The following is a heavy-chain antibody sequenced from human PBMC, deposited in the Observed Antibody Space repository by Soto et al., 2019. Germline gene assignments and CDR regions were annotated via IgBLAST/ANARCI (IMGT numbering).Heavy chain of an antibody. V-gene: IGHV3-53*04. CDR3: ARYRTTVTTFSYFDL. CDR2: IYSGGST. D-gene: IGHD4-17*01. J-gene: IGHJ2*01. CDR1: GFTVSSNY. Sequence: EVQLVESGGGLVQPGGSLRLSCAASGFTVSSNYMSWVRQAPGKGLEWVSVIYSGGSTYYADSVQGRFTISRHNSKNTLYLQMNSLRAEDTAVYYCARYRTTVTTFSYFDLWGRGTLVTVSS.